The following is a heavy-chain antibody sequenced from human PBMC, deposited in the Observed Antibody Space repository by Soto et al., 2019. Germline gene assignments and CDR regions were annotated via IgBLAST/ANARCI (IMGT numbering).Heavy chain of an antibody. CDR2: ISAYNGNT. D-gene: IGHD2-8*01. CDR3: AYSRNSVYREFDHGDY. Sequence: ASVKVSCKASGYTFTSYGISWVRQAPGQGLEWMGMISAYNGNTNYAQKLQGRVTMTTDTSTSTAYMELSSLRSEDTAVYYCAYSRNSVYREFDHGDYWGQGTLVTVSS. CDR1: GYTFTSYG. J-gene: IGHJ4*02. V-gene: IGHV1-18*01.